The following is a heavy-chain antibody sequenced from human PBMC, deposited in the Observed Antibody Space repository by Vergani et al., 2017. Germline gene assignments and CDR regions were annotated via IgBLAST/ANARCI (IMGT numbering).Heavy chain of an antibody. CDR1: GDSVSSNSAA. V-gene: IGHV6-1*01. Sequence: QVHLQESGPGLVKPSQTLSLTCAISGDSVSSNSAAWNWIRQSPSRGLEWLGRTYYRSKWYNDYAVSVKSRITINPDTSKNQFSLQLNSVTPEDTAVYYCARDRGNWGYYYYYYMDVWGKGTTVTVSS. CDR2: TYYRSKWYN. D-gene: IGHD4-23*01. J-gene: IGHJ6*03. CDR3: ARDRGNWGYYYYYYMDV.